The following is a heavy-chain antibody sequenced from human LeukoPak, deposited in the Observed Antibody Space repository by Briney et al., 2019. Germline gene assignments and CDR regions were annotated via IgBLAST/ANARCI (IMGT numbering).Heavy chain of an antibody. CDR1: GGTFSSYT. CDR3: ARGTTGYSYGPFDY. J-gene: IGHJ4*02. CDR2: IIPIFGTS. V-gene: IGHV1-69*05. Sequence: GASVKVSCKASGGTFSSYTLSWVRQAPGQGLEWMGGIIPIFGTSNYAQKFQGRVTIATDESTSTACMELSSLRSEDTAVYYCARGTTGYSYGPFDYWGQGTLVTVSS. D-gene: IGHD5-18*01.